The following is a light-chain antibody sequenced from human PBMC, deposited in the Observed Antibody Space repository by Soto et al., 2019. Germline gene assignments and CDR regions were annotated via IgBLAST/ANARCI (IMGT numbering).Light chain of an antibody. CDR2: DAS. CDR3: QQYNSYSGT. V-gene: IGKV1-5*01. CDR1: QSISSW. Sequence: DIPMTQSPSTLSASVGDRVTITCRASQSISSWLAWYQQKPGKAPKLLIYDASSLESGVPSRFSGSGSGTEFTLTISSLQPDDFATYYCQQYNSYSGTFGHGTKLEIK. J-gene: IGKJ2*01.